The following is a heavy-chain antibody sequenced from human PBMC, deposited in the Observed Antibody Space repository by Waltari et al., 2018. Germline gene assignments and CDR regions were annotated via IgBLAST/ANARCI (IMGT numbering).Heavy chain of an antibody. Sequence: EVQLLESGGGLVQPGGSLRLSCAASAFNFGTSSMYWVRQTPGKGLEWVSSINSDGGFTPYADSVKGRFTISRDNSRNTLFLQMNSLRAEDTAVYYCAKGAQTAWFDPWGQGTLVTVSS. V-gene: IGHV3-23*01. CDR3: AKGAQTAWFDP. CDR1: AFNFGTSS. J-gene: IGHJ5*02. CDR2: INSDGGFT.